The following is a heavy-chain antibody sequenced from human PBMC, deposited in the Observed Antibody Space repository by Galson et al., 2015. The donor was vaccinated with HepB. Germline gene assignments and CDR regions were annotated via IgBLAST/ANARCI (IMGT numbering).Heavy chain of an antibody. J-gene: IGHJ6*02. CDR2: INPNSGGT. CDR1: GYTFTGYY. Sequence: SVKVSCKASGYTFTGYYMHWVRQAPGQGLEWMGWINPNSGGTNYAQKFQGWATMTRDTSISTAYMELSRLRSDDTAVYYCAREHIVVVPAADISYYYGMDAWGQGTTVNVSS. D-gene: IGHD2-2*01. CDR3: AREHIVVVPAADISYYYGMDA. V-gene: IGHV1-2*04.